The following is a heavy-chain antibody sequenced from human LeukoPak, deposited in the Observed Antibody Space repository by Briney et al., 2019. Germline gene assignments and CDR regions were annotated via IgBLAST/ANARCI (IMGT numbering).Heavy chain of an antibody. V-gene: IGHV4-59*01. CDR1: GGSISGYY. Sequence: PSETLSLTCSVSGGSISGYYWSWIRQPPGKGLEWIGDTYYSGSTNYNPSLKSRVIISVDTSKNQFSLKLSSVTTADTAVYYCARGTVFGVATNWFDPWGQGTLVTVSS. CDR2: TYYSGST. D-gene: IGHD3-3*01. J-gene: IGHJ5*02. CDR3: ARGTVFGVATNWFDP.